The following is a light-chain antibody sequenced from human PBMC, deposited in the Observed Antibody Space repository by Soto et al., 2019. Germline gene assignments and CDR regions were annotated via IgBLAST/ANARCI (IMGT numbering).Light chain of an antibody. CDR2: NTN. Sequence: QAVVTQEPSLTVSPGGTVTLTCGSSTGAVTSGHYAYWFQQKPGQAPRTLIHNTNKKHSWTPARFSGSLLGGKAALTLSGAQPEEEADYYCLLYYVVAVVFGGGTKLTVL. CDR3: LLYYVVAVV. J-gene: IGLJ2*01. CDR1: TGAVTSGHY. V-gene: IGLV7-46*01.